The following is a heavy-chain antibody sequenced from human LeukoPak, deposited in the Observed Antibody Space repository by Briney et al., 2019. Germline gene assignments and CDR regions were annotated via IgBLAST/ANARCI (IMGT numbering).Heavy chain of an antibody. CDR3: AIRSYYDTRGYYYFDY. V-gene: IGHV5-51*01. Sequence: GESLKISCKGSGYTFSNYWIAWVRQMPGKGLEWMGIIYPADSDSRYSPSFQGQVTISVDRSINTAYLQWSSLKASDTAMYYCAIRSYYDTRGYYYFDYWGQGTLVTASA. J-gene: IGHJ4*02. D-gene: IGHD3-22*01. CDR2: IYPADSDS. CDR1: GYTFSNYW.